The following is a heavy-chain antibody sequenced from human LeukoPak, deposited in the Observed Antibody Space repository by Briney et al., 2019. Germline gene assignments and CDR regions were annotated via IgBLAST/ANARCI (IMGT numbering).Heavy chain of an antibody. CDR2: INHSGST. D-gene: IGHD3-10*01. CDR1: GGSFSGYY. J-gene: IGHJ5*02. V-gene: IGHV4-34*01. CDR3: ARYGSGSLSENWFDP. Sequence: SETLSLTCAVYGGSFSGYYWSRIRQPPGKGLEWIGEINHSGSTNYNPSLKSRVTISVDTSKNQFSLKLSSVTAADTAVYYCARYGSGSLSENWFDPWGQGTLVTVSS.